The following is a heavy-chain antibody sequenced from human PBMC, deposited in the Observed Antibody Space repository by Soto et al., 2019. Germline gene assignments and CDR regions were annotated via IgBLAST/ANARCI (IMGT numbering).Heavy chain of an antibody. V-gene: IGHV1-69*09. CDR3: ATLGAQNNH. J-gene: IGHJ5*02. Sequence: QVQLVQSGADVKKPGSSVRVSCKTFGGTFSTYTISWVRQAPGQGLVWMGSIIPFLNISNIEPAFLGRLTTVADQSPSTTYMDLGSLSREDTATDFCATLGAQNNHWGHGTRVTVSS. CDR2: IIPFLNIS. CDR1: GGTFSTYT. D-gene: IGHD3-16*01.